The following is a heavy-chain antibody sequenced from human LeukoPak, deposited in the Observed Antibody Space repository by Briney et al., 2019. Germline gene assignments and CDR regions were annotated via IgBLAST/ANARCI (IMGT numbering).Heavy chain of an antibody. CDR1: RGTSSTSGNY. CDR2: IYHSGST. Sequence: SETLSLTCTASRGTSSTSGNYWARIRQPPGKGLEWIGMIYHSGSTYYNPSLKSRVTISVDTSKNQFSLKLSSVTAADTAVYYCASQLCSSISCYVDYWGQRTLVTVSS. CDR3: ASQLCSSISCYVDY. V-gene: IGHV4-39*01. J-gene: IGHJ4*02. D-gene: IGHD2-2*01.